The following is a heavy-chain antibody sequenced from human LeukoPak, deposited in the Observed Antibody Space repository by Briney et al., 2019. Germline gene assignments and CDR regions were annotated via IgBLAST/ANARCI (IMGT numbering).Heavy chain of an antibody. Sequence: GGSLGLSCAASGFTFSSYAMSWVRRAPGKGLEWVSAISGSGGSTYYADSVKGRFTISRDNSKNTLYLQMNSLRAEDTAVYYCAKASDYYDSSGYYHFDYWGQGTLVTVSS. D-gene: IGHD3-22*01. V-gene: IGHV3-23*01. J-gene: IGHJ4*02. CDR1: GFTFSSYA. CDR3: AKASDYYDSSGYYHFDY. CDR2: ISGSGGST.